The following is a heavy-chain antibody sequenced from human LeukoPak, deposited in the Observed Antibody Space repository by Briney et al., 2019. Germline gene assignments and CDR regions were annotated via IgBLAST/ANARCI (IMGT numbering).Heavy chain of an antibody. D-gene: IGHD4-17*01. CDR2: IKQDGSQR. J-gene: IGHJ4*02. Sequence: GGSLRLSCAASGFTFWSYWMSWVRQAPGKGLEGVANIKQDGSQRYYVDSVKGRFTISRDNAKNSLYLQMISLRVEYTALYYCAIDRTVTTVDSWGQGTLVTVSS. CDR3: AIDRTVTTVDS. CDR1: GFTFWSYW. V-gene: IGHV3-7*01.